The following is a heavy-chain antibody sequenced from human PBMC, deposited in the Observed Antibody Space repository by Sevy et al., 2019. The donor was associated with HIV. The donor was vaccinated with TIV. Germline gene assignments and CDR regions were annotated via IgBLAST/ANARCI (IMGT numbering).Heavy chain of an antibody. CDR3: AKDTNSSGGDFDY. D-gene: IGHD3-22*01. V-gene: IGHV3-23*01. J-gene: IGHJ4*01. CDR1: GFTFSSYA. Sequence: GGSLRLSCAASGFTFSSYAMSWVRQAPGKGLEWVSAVSGSGGSTHYADAVKGRFTISRDNSKNTLYLQMNSLRAEDTALYYCAKDTNSSGGDFDYWGHGTLVTVSS. CDR2: VSGSGGST.